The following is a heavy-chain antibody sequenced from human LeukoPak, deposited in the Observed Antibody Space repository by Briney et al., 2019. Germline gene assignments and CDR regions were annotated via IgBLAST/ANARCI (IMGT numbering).Heavy chain of an antibody. Sequence: VASVNVSCMDSGDTLNNYGLSWVRLAPGEGVEWTGWLSEYNVKTKYAQNLQGRVTITTDTSTSTGYMEVRSLRSDDTAVYYCARAGVTAGFVTSWFDPWGQGTLVTVSS. V-gene: IGHV1-18*01. CDR3: ARAGVTAGFVTSWFDP. D-gene: IGHD6-13*01. CDR2: LSEYNVKT. J-gene: IGHJ5*02. CDR1: GDTLNNYG.